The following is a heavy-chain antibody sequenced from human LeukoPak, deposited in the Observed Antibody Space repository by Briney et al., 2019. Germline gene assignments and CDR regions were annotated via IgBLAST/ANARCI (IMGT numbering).Heavy chain of an antibody. D-gene: IGHD4-17*01. CDR2: IRYDGSNK. V-gene: IGHV3-30*02. CDR3: AKIPYGDYVLDYYYYMDV. CDR1: GFTFSSYG. J-gene: IGHJ6*03. Sequence: GGSLRLSCAASGFTFSSYGMHWVRQAPGKGLEWVAFIRYDGSNKYYADSVKGRFTISRDNSKNTLYLQMNSLRAEDTAVYYCAKIPYGDYVLDYYYYMDVWGKGTTVTISS.